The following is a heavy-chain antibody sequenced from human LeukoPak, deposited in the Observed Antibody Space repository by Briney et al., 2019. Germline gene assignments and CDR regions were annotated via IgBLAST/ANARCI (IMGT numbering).Heavy chain of an antibody. CDR3: AKATSPVHSRNWFDS. CDR2: ISGSGGST. D-gene: IGHD6-13*01. Sequence: GGTLRLSCAASGFTFSSYGMSWVRQAPGKGLEWVSGISGSGGSTYYADSVKGRFTISRDNSKNTLYLQMNSLRAEDTAVYYCAKATSPVHSRNWFDSWGQGTLVTVSS. J-gene: IGHJ5*01. V-gene: IGHV3-23*01. CDR1: GFTFSSYG.